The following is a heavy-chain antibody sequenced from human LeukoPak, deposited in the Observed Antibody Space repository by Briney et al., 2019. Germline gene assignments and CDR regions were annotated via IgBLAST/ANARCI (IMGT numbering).Heavy chain of an antibody. V-gene: IGHV1-2*02. D-gene: IGHD5-18*01. CDR3: ARVLGIQIEKNWFDP. CDR1: GYTFTDYY. CDR2: INPNSGGT. Sequence: ASVKVSCKASGYTFTDYYMHWVRQAPGQGLEWMGWINPNSGGTNYAQKFQGRVTMTRDTSISTAYMELSRLRSDDTAVYYCARVLGIQIEKNWFDPWGQGTLVTVSS. J-gene: IGHJ5*02.